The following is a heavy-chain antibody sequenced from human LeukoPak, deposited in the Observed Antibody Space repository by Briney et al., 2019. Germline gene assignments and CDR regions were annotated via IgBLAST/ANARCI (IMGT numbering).Heavy chain of an antibody. J-gene: IGHJ4*02. CDR3: MRGGIGYDSDY. D-gene: IGHD5-12*01. Sequence: PSETLSLTCTVSGGPISSGGYYCSWIRQPPGKGLEWVGYIRHSGSTYYNPSLKSRVTIAADRSKNQFSLNLSSVTAADTAVYYCMRGGIGYDSDYWGQGTLVTVSS. CDR2: IRHSGST. CDR1: GGPISSGGYY. V-gene: IGHV4-30-2*01.